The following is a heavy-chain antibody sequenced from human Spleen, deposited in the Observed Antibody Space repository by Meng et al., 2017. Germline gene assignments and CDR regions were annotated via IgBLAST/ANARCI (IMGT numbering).Heavy chain of an antibody. J-gene: IGHJ4*02. V-gene: IGHV4-34*01. CDR3: ARGPTTMAHDFDY. CDR1: GGSFSDYY. D-gene: IGHD4-11*01. CDR2: INHSGST. Sequence: QLQRWGAGLLKPSETRSLTCVVSGGSFSDYYWSWIRQPPGKGLEWIGEINHSGSTNYNPSLESRATISVDTSQNNLSLKLSSVTAADSAVYYCARGPTTMAHDFDYWGQGTLVTVSS.